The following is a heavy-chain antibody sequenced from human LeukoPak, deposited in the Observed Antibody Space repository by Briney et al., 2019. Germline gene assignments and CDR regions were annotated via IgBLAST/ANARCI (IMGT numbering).Heavy chain of an antibody. J-gene: IGHJ6*03. V-gene: IGHV3-30*04. CDR3: ARASGSYNYYYYMDV. CDR2: ISYDGSNK. CDR1: GFTFSSYA. Sequence: GGSLRLSCAASGFTFSSYAMHWVRQAPGKGLEWVAVISYDGSNKYYADSVKGRFTISRDNSKNTLYLQMNRLRAEDTAVYYCARASGSYNYYYYMDVWGKGTTVTVSS. D-gene: IGHD1-26*01.